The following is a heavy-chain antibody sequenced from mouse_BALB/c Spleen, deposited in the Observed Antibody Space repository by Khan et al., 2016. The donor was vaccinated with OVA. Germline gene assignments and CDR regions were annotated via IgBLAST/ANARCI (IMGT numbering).Heavy chain of an antibody. CDR1: GYSITSGYG. CDR3: ARTARIKY. Sequence: EVQLVESGPGLVKPSQSLSLTCTVTGYSITSGYGWNWIRQFPGNKLEWMGYISYSGSTNYNPSLKSRISLTRDTSKNQFFLRFNTVTTEDTATYYCARTARIKYWGQGTTLTVSS. J-gene: IGHJ2*01. V-gene: IGHV3-2*02. D-gene: IGHD1-2*01. CDR2: ISYSGST.